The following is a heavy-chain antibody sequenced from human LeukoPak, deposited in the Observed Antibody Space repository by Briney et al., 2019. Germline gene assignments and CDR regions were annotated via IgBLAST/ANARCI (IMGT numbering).Heavy chain of an antibody. V-gene: IGHV3-33*01. CDR1: GFTFSSYG. CDR3: ARDFELSH. J-gene: IGHJ4*02. D-gene: IGHD3-16*02. CDR2: IWYDGSSK. Sequence: GRSLRLSCAASGFTFSSYGMHWVRQAPGKGLEWVALIWYDGSSKHYAVSVRGRFTISRDNSKNTLYLQMNSLRAEDTAVYYCARDFELSHWGQGTLVTVSS.